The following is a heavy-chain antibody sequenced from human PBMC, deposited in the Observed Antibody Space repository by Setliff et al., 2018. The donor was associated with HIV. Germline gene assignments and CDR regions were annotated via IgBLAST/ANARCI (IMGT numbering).Heavy chain of an antibody. CDR1: GFSFSSYW. CDR3: ARGQKAMDV. J-gene: IGHJ6*03. Sequence: LSCAASGFSFSSYWMSWVRQAPGKGLEWVANIKQDGSEKYYVDSVKGRFTISRDNARNSLYLQMNSLRAEDTAVYYCARGQKAMDVWGKGTTVTVSS. V-gene: IGHV3-7*05. CDR2: IKQDGSEK.